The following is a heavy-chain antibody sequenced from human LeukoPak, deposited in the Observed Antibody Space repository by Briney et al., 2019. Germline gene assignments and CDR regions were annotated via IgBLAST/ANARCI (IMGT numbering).Heavy chain of an antibody. Sequence: GGSLRLSCAASGFTFSSYSMNWVRQAPGKGLEWVAVISYDGSNKYYADSVKGRFTISRVNSKNTLYLQMNSLRAEDTAVYYCAKSHIVVVTAIHFDYWGQGTLVTVSS. CDR2: ISYDGSNK. CDR3: AKSHIVVVTAIHFDY. J-gene: IGHJ4*02. V-gene: IGHV3-30*18. CDR1: GFTFSSYS. D-gene: IGHD2-21*02.